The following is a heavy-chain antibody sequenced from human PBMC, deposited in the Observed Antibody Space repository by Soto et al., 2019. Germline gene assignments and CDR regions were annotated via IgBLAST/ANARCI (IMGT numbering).Heavy chain of an antibody. CDR3: AKSLETFYYGLDV. J-gene: IGHJ6*02. V-gene: IGHV3-23*01. D-gene: IGHD1-1*01. Sequence: EVQLLESGGGLVQPGESLRLSCAASGFTFSNYVMIWVRQAPGKGLEWVSGIRGSGSPAYYADSVQGRFTVSRDNSKNTLYLQVNSLRAEDTAVYFCAKSLETFYYGLDVWGQGTTVTVSS. CDR2: IRGSGSPA. CDR1: GFTFSNYV.